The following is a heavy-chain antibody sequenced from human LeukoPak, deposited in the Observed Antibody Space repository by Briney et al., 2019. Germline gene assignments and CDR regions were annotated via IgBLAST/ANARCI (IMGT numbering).Heavy chain of an antibody. Sequence: ASVKVSCKASGYTFTGYYMHWGRQAPGQGLEGRGWINPNSGGTNYAQKFQGRVPMTSDTSISTAYMELSSLRSDDTAVYYCARGGGHSSGCKWSWGQGPLVTVSS. CDR3: ARGGGHSSGCKWS. D-gene: IGHD6-19*01. V-gene: IGHV1-2*02. J-gene: IGHJ5*02. CDR1: GYTFTGYY. CDR2: INPNSGGT.